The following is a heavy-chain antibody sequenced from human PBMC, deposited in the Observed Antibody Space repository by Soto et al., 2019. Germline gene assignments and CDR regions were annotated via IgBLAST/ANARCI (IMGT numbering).Heavy chain of an antibody. D-gene: IGHD3-22*01. Sequence: XSVKVSCNASGYPFTSYYMHWVRQAPGQGLEWMGIINPSGGSTSYAQKFQCRVTMTRDTSTSTVYMELSSLRSEDTAVYYCARATFYYDSSGPGPFDYWGQGTLVTVSS. CDR3: ARATFYYDSSGPGPFDY. CDR2: INPSGGST. V-gene: IGHV1-46*01. J-gene: IGHJ4*02. CDR1: GYPFTSYY.